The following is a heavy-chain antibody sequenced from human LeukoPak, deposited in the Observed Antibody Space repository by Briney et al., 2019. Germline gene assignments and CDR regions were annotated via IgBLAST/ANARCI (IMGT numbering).Heavy chain of an antibody. CDR1: VYTLTELS. CDR3: ARVVDYEEYYYYMDV. J-gene: IGHJ6*03. D-gene: IGHD4-17*01. Sequence: ASVKVSCKVSVYTLTELSMHWVRQAPGKGLEWMGGFDPEDGETIYAQKFQGRVTMTEDTSTDTAYMELSSLRSEDTAVYYCARVVDYEEYYYYMDVWGKGTTVTVSS. V-gene: IGHV1-24*01. CDR2: FDPEDGET.